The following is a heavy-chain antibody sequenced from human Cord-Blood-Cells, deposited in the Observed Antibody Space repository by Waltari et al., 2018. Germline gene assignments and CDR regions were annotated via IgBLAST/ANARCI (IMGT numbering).Heavy chain of an antibody. V-gene: IGHV4-34*01. J-gene: IGHJ4*02. CDR3: ARGGRITMIVVVKKAFDY. Sequence: QVQLQQWGAGLLKPSETLSLTCAVYGGSFSGYYWSWIHQPPGKGLEWIGEINHSGSTNYNPSLKSRVTISVDTSKNQFSLKLSSVTAADTAVDYCARGGRITMIVVVKKAFDYWGQGTLVTVSS. CDR1: GGSFSGYY. D-gene: IGHD3-22*01. CDR2: INHSGST.